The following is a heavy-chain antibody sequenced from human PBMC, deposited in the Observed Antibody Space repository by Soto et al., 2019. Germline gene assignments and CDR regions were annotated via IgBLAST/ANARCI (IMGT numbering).Heavy chain of an antibody. J-gene: IGHJ4*02. CDR1: GGSINRERSY. CDR3: ARGEIVMVD. D-gene: IGHD3-22*01. V-gene: IGHV4-31*03. CDR2: ISHNGIT. Sequence: QVQLQESGPGLVKPSQTLSLNCTVSGGSINRERSYGSWIRQSPGRGLEWIGYISHNGITWYNPFLPSRVSISIDKSKDHFSLEVRSVTAADTAFYYCARGEIVMVDWGQGALVTVSS.